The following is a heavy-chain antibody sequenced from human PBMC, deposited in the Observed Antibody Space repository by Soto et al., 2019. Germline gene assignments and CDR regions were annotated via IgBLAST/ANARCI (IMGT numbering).Heavy chain of an antibody. CDR3: ASMGYHYGSGSYPLDY. V-gene: IGHV4-30-4*01. CDR2: IYYSGST. D-gene: IGHD3-10*01. J-gene: IGHJ4*02. Sequence: PSETLSLTCSVSGGSISSGDYYWNWIRQPPGKGLEWIGHIYYSGSTYYNSSLKSRVTISLDTSKNQFSLNLRSVTAADTAVYYCASMGYHYGSGSYPLDYWGQGTLVTVSS. CDR1: GGSISSGDYY.